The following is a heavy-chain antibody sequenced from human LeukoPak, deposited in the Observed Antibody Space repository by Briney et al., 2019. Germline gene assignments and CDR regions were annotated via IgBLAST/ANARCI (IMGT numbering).Heavy chain of an antibody. CDR3: AKARGSSLSFWYFDL. CDR1: GFTFSSYG. CDR2: ISYDGSNK. D-gene: IGHD1-26*01. V-gene: IGHV3-30*18. J-gene: IGHJ2*01. Sequence: GGSLRLSCAASGFTFSSYGMHWVRQAPGKGLEWVAVISYDGSNKYHADSVKGRFTISRDNSKNTLYLQMNSLRAEDTAVYYCAKARGSSLSFWYFDLWGRGTLVTVSS.